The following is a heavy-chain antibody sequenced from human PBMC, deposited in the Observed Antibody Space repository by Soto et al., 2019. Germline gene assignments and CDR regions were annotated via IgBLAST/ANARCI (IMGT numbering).Heavy chain of an antibody. D-gene: IGHD1-7*01. Sequence: QVQLVQSGAEVKKPGASVKVSCKASGYTFTSYDINWVRQATGQGLEWMGWMNPNSGNTGYAQKFQGRVTMTRNTSINTAYMELSSMRSEDTAVYYCARAYNWNYEFDYWGQGTLVTVSS. J-gene: IGHJ4*02. V-gene: IGHV1-8*01. CDR1: GYTFTSYD. CDR3: ARAYNWNYEFDY. CDR2: MNPNSGNT.